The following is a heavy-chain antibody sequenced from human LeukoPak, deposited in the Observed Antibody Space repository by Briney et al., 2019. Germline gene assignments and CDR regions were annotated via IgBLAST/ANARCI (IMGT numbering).Heavy chain of an antibody. Sequence: PGGSLSLSCSASGFTFSCYGMQWVRQAPGKGLEWVAFMRYEETKEYYADSVKGRFTISRDNSKNMLYLQMSSLSAEDTAVYYCTKKNAWDAFDIWGQGTLVTVSS. D-gene: IGHD1-1*01. J-gene: IGHJ3*02. CDR1: GFTFSCYG. CDR3: TKKNAWDAFDI. CDR2: MRYEETKE. V-gene: IGHV3-30*02.